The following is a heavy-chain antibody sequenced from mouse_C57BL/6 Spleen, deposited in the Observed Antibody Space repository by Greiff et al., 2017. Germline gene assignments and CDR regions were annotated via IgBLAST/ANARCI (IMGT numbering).Heavy chain of an antibody. J-gene: IGHJ1*03. CDR1: GYTFTSYT. CDR3: ARALYYGSSYWYFDV. D-gene: IGHD1-1*01. Sequence: QVQLQQSGAELARPGASVKMSCKASGYTFTSYTMHWVKQRPGQGLEWIGYINPSSGYTKYNQKFKDKATLTADKSSSTAYMQLSSLTSEDSAVYYCARALYYGSSYWYFDVWGTGTTVTVSS. CDR2: INPSSGYT. V-gene: IGHV1-4*01.